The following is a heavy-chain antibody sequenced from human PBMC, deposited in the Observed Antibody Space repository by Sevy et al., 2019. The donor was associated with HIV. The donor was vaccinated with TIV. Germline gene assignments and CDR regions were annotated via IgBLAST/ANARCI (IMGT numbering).Heavy chain of an antibody. CDR1: VFTFSSYA. Sequence: GGSLRLSCSASVFTFSSYAMHWVRQAPGKGLEYVSAISSNGGSTYYADSVKGRFTISRDNSKNTLYLQMSSLRAEDTAVYYCVKDQRGSSSWPDAFDIWGQGTMVTVSS. V-gene: IGHV3-64D*06. CDR2: ISSNGGST. CDR3: VKDQRGSSSWPDAFDI. J-gene: IGHJ3*02. D-gene: IGHD6-13*01.